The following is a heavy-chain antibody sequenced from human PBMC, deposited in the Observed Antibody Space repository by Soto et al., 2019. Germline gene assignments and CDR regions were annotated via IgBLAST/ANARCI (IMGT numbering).Heavy chain of an antibody. Sequence: ASVKVSCKASGYTFTSYGISWVRQAPGQGLEWMGWISAYNGNTNYAQKLQGRVTMTTDTSTSTAYMELRSLRSDDTAVYYCATVLIAARLHYYGMDLWGQGTTVTVSS. D-gene: IGHD6-6*01. V-gene: IGHV1-18*01. J-gene: IGHJ6*02. CDR3: ATVLIAARLHYYGMDL. CDR2: ISAYNGNT. CDR1: GYTFTSYG.